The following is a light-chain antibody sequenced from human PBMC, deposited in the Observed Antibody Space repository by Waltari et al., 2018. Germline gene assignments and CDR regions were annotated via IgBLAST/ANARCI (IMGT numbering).Light chain of an antibody. CDR3: ASFRSGASWV. CDR1: NNDAGAYNY. Sequence: QPALTKPASVSGSPGQSIIIPCAGTNNDAGAYNYVSWFQHHPGKAPKLIIRDVNKRPSGVSSRFSASKSDNTASLTISGLQAEDEANYYCASFRSGASWVFGGGTTLTVL. J-gene: IGLJ3*02. V-gene: IGLV2-14*03. CDR2: DVN.